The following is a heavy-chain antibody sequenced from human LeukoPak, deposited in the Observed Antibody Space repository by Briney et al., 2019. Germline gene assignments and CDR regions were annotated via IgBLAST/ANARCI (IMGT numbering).Heavy chain of an antibody. J-gene: IGHJ6*02. D-gene: IGHD1-7*01. CDR3: ARVISGTTRDYDYYYGMDV. V-gene: IGHV3-74*01. Sequence: PGGSLRLSCEASGFTFSRYWMHWVRQAPGKGLVWVSRINSDGSSTSYADSVKGRCTISRDNAKNTLYLQMNSLRAEDTAVYYCARVISGTTRDYDYYYGMDVWGQGTTVTVSS. CDR2: INSDGSST. CDR1: GFTFSRYW.